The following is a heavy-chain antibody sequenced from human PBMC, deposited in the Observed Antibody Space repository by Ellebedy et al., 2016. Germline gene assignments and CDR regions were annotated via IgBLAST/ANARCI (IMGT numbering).Heavy chain of an antibody. V-gene: IGHV3-23*01. J-gene: IGHJ3*02. CDR1: GFTFSSYA. Sequence: GESLKISCAASGFTFSSYAMSWVRQAPGKGLEWVSAISGSGGSTYYADSVKGRFTISRDNSKNTLYLQMNSLRAEDTAVYYCAKYDGYSGYGDAFDIWGQGTMVTVSS. D-gene: IGHD5-12*01. CDR3: AKYDGYSGYGDAFDI. CDR2: ISGSGGST.